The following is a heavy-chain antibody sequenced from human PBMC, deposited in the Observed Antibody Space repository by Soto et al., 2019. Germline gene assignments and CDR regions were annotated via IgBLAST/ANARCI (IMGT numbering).Heavy chain of an antibody. CDR2: IYWADDK. J-gene: IGHJ5*02. D-gene: IGHD3-22*01. Sequence: ITLKESGPTLVKPTQTLTLTCTFSGFSLSTSGVGLGWIRQPPGKALEWLALIYWADDKRSSPSLKSRLTLTKDTSKNQGVLTMTNMNPVDTATDYCAHRWAHDSSSHNWFDPWGQGTLVTVSS. V-gene: IGHV2-5*02. CDR3: AHRWAHDSSSHNWFDP. CDR1: GFSLSTSGVG.